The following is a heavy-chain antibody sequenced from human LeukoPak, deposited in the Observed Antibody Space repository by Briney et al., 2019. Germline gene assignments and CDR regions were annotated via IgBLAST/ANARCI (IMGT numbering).Heavy chain of an antibody. V-gene: IGHV3-23*01. J-gene: IGHJ3*02. Sequence: GGSLRLSCAASGFTFSSYAMSWVRQAPGKGLEWVAAISGSGGSTYYADSVKGRFNISRDNSKNTLYLQMNSLRAEDTAVYYCAKVMVIAAAGEGAFDIWGQGTMVTVSS. CDR1: GFTFSSYA. CDR3: AKVMVIAAAGEGAFDI. CDR2: ISGSGGST. D-gene: IGHD6-13*01.